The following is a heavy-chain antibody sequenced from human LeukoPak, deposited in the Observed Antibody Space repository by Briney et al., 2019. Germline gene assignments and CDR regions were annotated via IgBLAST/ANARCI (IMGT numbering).Heavy chain of an antibody. CDR3: ARAYCSGGSCRYYYYYHMDV. D-gene: IGHD2-15*01. J-gene: IGHJ6*03. V-gene: IGHV1-69*01. CDR1: GGTFSSYA. Sequence: SVKVSCKASGGTFSSYAISWVRQAPGQGLEWMGGIIPIFGTANYAQKFQGRVTITADESTSTAYMELSSLRSEDTAVYYCARAYCSGGSCRYYYYYHMDVWGKGTTVTVSS. CDR2: IIPIFGTA.